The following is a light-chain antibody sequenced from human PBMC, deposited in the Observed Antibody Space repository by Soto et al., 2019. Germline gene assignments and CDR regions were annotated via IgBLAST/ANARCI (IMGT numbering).Light chain of an antibody. CDR3: SSYTSDNRSYV. J-gene: IGLJ1*01. Sequence: SVMAKPASMAAAPGQAITISCTRTSSDVGAYTSVSWYQQHPGKVPKVVIYEVSNRPSGVSNRFSGSKSGNTASLTISGLQAEDEAQYYCSSYTSDNRSYVFGTGTKV. CDR2: EVS. CDR1: SSDVGAYTS. V-gene: IGLV2-14*01.